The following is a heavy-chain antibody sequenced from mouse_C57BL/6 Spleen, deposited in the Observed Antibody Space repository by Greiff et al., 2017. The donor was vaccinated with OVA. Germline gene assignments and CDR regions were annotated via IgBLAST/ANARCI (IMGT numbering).Heavy chain of an antibody. CDR1: GFTFSDYG. CDR2: ISSGSSTI. CDR3: ARGRNYVYDY. D-gene: IGHD2-1*01. J-gene: IGHJ2*01. Sequence: EVHLVESGGGLVKPGGSLKLSCAASGFTFSDYGMHWVRQAPEKGLEWVAYISSGSSTIYYADTGKGRFTISRDNAKTTLFLQMTSLRSEDTAMYYCARGRNYVYDYWGQGTTLTVSS. V-gene: IGHV5-17*01.